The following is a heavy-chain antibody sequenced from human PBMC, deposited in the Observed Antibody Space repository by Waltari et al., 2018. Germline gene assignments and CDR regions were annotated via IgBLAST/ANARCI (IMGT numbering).Heavy chain of an antibody. CDR3: ARHLNYYGSSRNFDY. CDR2: VYPDDSDT. J-gene: IGHJ4*02. CDR1: GYYFSTYW. D-gene: IGHD3-10*01. Sequence: EVQLVQSGAEVMQPGESLRISCKGSGYYFSTYWIGWVRQMPGKGLEWMGTVYPDDSDTKYNPSFQGQVTISADKSISTAYLQWSSLKASDTAMYYCARHLNYYGSSRNFDYWGQGTLVTVSS. V-gene: IGHV5-51*01.